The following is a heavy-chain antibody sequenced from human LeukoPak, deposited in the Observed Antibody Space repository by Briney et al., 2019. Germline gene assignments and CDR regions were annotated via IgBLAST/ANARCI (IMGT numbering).Heavy chain of an antibody. D-gene: IGHD6-13*01. J-gene: IGHJ6*02. Sequence: GSLRLSCAASGFTFSSYSMNWVRQAPGKGLEWVSSISSSSSYIYYADSVKGRFTISRDNAKNSLYLQMNSLRAEDTAVYYCARSYSSSWYAGYYYYGMDVWGQGTTVTVSS. CDR3: ARSYSSSWYAGYYYYGMDV. CDR1: GFTFSSYS. V-gene: IGHV3-21*01. CDR2: ISSSSSYI.